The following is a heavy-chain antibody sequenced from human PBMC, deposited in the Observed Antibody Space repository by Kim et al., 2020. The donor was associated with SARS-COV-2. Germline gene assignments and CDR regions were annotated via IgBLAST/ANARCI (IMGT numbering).Heavy chain of an antibody. CDR3: TTVGPVDTAMARMDY. Sequence: GGSLRLSCAASGFTFSNAWMSWVRQAPGKGLEWVGRIKSKTDGGTTDYAAPVKGRFTISRDDSKNTLYLQMNSLKTEDTAVYYCTTVGPVDTAMARMDYWGQGTLVTVSS. CDR2: IKSKTDGGTT. D-gene: IGHD5-18*01. CDR1: GFTFSNAW. J-gene: IGHJ4*02. V-gene: IGHV3-15*01.